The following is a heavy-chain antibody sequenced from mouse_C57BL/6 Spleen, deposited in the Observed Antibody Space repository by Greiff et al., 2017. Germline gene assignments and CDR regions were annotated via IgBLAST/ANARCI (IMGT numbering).Heavy chain of an antibody. Sequence: VQLQQSVAELVRPGASVKLSCTASGYNITNTYMHWLKQRPDQGLAWIGRIDPANGNTKYAPKFQGKDTITADTSSNTAYLQLSSLTSEDTAIYYCAWGDWDEGAWCAYWGQGTLVTVSA. J-gene: IGHJ3*01. V-gene: IGHV14-3*01. D-gene: IGHD4-1*01. CDR2: IDPANGNT. CDR1: GYNITNTY. CDR3: AWGDWDEGAWCAY.